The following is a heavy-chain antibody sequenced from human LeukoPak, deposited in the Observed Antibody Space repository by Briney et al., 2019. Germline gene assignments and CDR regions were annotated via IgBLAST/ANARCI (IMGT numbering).Heavy chain of an antibody. J-gene: IGHJ4*02. CDR2: VYYSGST. D-gene: IGHD2-15*01. CDR1: GGSISSSSYS. Sequence: SSETLSLTCTVSGGSISSSSYSWGWLRQPPGKGLEWIGSVYYSGSTYYNPSLKSRVTISVDTSKNQFSLNRISVTAADTAVYYCARDGSPNVVVVAATLDYWGQGTLVTVSS. V-gene: IGHV4-39*07. CDR3: ARDGSPNVVVVAATLDY.